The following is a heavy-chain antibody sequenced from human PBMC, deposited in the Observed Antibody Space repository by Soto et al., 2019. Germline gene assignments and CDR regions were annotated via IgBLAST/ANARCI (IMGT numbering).Heavy chain of an antibody. V-gene: IGHV5-51*01. CDR1: GYSFTSYW. CDR2: IYPGDSDT. CDR3: PRLWVLQGWFGELFSSGWFDP. Sequence: GESLKISCKGSGYSFTSYWIGWVRQMPGKGLEWMGIIYPGDSDTRYSPSFQGQVTISADKSISTAYLQWSSLKASDTAMYYWPRLWVLQGWFGELFSSGWFDPWGQGTLVTVSS. J-gene: IGHJ5*02. D-gene: IGHD3-10*01.